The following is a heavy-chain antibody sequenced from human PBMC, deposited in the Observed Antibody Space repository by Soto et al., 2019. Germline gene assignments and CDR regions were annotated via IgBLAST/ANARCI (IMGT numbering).Heavy chain of an antibody. CDR2: IYYSGTA. V-gene: IGHV4-39*01. CDR3: ARAPRYCADGVCRGRFDP. CDR1: GGSISSSSHF. D-gene: IGHD2-8*01. J-gene: IGHJ5*02. Sequence: QLQLQESGPGLVKPSETLSLTCTVSGGSISSSSHFWGWIRQPPGKGLEWIGIIYYSGTANYNPSLKSRVTISVDTSKNQFSLKQNSVTAADTAVYYCARAPRYCADGVCRGRFDPWGQGILVTVSS.